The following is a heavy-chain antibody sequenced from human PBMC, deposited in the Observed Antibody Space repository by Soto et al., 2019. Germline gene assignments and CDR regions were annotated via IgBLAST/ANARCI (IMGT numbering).Heavy chain of an antibody. CDR1: GFTFSSYS. J-gene: IGHJ4*02. Sequence: GGSLRLSCAASGFTFSSYSMNWVRQAPGKGLEWVSSISSSSSYIYYADSVKGRFTISRDNAKNTLYLQMNSLRAEATAVYYCARALDYIWGSYRSPFDYWGQGTLVTVSS. CDR3: ARALDYIWGSYRSPFDY. CDR2: ISSSSSYI. D-gene: IGHD3-16*02. V-gene: IGHV3-21*01.